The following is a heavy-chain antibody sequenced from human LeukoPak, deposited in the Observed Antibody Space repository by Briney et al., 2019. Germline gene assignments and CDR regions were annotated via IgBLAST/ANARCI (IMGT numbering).Heavy chain of an antibody. V-gene: IGHV3-23*01. CDR1: GFTFSSYA. D-gene: IGHD6-13*01. CDR2: ISGSGGST. CDR3: AKGLQLGDY. Sequence: GGSLRLSCAASGFTFSSYAMSWVRQAPGKGLEWVSGISGSGGSTVYADSVRGRFTISRDNFKNTMFLQMNSLRAEDTAIYYCAKGLQLGDYWGQGTLVTVSS. J-gene: IGHJ4*02.